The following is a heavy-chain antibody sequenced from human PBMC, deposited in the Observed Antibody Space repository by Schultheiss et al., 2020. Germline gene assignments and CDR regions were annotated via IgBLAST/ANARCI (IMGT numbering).Heavy chain of an antibody. CDR2: INHSGST. CDR1: GFTFSSYA. V-gene: IGHV4-34*01. J-gene: IGHJ6*04. CDR3: ARDRGVGKADYYYGMDV. D-gene: IGHD3-10*01. Sequence: ESLKISCAASGFTFSSYAMTWVRQAPGKGLEWIGEINHSGSTNYNPSLKSRVTISVDTSKNQFSLKLSSVTAADTAVYYCARDRGVGKADYYYGMDVWGKGTTV.